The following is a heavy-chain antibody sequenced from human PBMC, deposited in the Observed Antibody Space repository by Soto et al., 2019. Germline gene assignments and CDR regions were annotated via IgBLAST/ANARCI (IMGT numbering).Heavy chain of an antibody. CDR1: GGSISSSSYY. Sequence: PSETLSLTCTVSGGSISSSSYYWGWIRQPPGKGLEWIGSIYYSGSTYYNPSLKSRVTISVDTSKNQFSLKLSSVTAADTAVYYCARTYYDILTGYGDWGQGTLVTVSS. CDR2: IYYSGST. V-gene: IGHV4-39*01. D-gene: IGHD3-9*01. CDR3: ARTYYDILTGYGD. J-gene: IGHJ4*02.